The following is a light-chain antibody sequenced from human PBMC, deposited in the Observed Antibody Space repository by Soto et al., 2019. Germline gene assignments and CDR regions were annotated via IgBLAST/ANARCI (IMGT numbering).Light chain of an antibody. CDR2: GES. J-gene: IGKJ5*01. CDR3: QQYGTSPIT. CDR1: QTVSSY. V-gene: IGKV3-20*01. Sequence: VLTHSPGTLSLSPGERATLSCRASQTVSSYLTWYQQRPGQAPRLLIYGESKRATGIPDRFSGSGSGTDFTLTISTLEPEDFALYYCQQYGTSPITFGQGTDWRL.